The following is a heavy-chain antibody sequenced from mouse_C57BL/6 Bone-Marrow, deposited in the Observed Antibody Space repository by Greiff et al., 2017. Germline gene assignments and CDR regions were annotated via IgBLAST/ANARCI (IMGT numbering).Heavy chain of an antibody. Sequence: QVQLQQPGAELVKPGASVKLSCKASGYTFTSYWMHWVKQRPGQGLEWIGMIHPTSGSTNYNEKFKSKATLTVDKSSSTAYMQLRSLTSEDSAVYYCARCGRNYDDYSWFAYWGQGTLVTVSA. CDR1: GYTFTSYW. J-gene: IGHJ3*01. V-gene: IGHV1-64*01. D-gene: IGHD2-4*01. CDR3: ARCGRNYDDYSWFAY. CDR2: IHPTSGST.